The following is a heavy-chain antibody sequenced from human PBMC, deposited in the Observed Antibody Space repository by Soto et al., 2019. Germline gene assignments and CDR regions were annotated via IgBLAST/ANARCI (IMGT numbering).Heavy chain of an antibody. V-gene: IGHV1-69*12. CDR1: GGSFNNHA. CDR2: IIPIFATA. D-gene: IGHD6-13*01. J-gene: IGHJ4*02. CDR3: ARGGVYSSSWADTFDY. Sequence: QVQLVQSGAEVKKPGSSVKVSCKASGGSFNNHAISWVRQAPGQGLEWMGGIIPIFATANYAQKFQGRLTITADESTSTAYMELGSPRSEDTAVYYCARGGVYSSSWADTFDYWGQGTLVTVSS.